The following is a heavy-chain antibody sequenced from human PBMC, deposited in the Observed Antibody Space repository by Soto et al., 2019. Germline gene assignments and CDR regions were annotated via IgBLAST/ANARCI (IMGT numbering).Heavy chain of an antibody. CDR2: ISYDGSNK. CDR1: GFTFSIYA. J-gene: IGHJ4*02. V-gene: IGHV3-30-3*01. CDR3: ARDRDSVAVAEFDY. Sequence: GGSLRLSCAASGFTFSIYAMHWVRQAPGKGLEWVAVISYDGSNKYYADSVKGRFTISRDNSKNTLYLQMNSLRAEDTAVYYCARDRDSVAVAEFDYWGQGTLVTVSS. D-gene: IGHD6-19*01.